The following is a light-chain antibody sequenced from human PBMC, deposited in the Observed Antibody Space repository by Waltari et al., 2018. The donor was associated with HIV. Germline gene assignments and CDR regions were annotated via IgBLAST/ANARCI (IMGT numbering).Light chain of an antibody. CDR2: KVS. CDR1: QSLVHSDGDTY. Sequence: DVVMTQSPLSLPVTLGQPASISCRSSQSLVHSDGDTYLNWFHQRPGQSPRRLIYKVSNRDSAVPDRFSGSGSGTDFTLKISRVEAADVGIYYCMQGTHWPPTFGGGTRVEI. J-gene: IGKJ4*01. V-gene: IGKV2-30*02. CDR3: MQGTHWPPT.